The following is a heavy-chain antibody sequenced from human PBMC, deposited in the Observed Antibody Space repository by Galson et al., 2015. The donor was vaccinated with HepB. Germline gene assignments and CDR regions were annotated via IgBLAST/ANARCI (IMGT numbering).Heavy chain of an antibody. CDR1: GDSITSSY. D-gene: IGHD3-10*01. CDR3: VRHGGSGSCTIDY. V-gene: IGHV4-39*01. CDR2: VYYSGGT. J-gene: IGHJ4*02. Sequence: TLSLTCSVSGDSITSSYWGWIRQPPGRGLEWIASVYYSGGTYYNESLQSRLTISVATSKTEFSLRLGSVTAADTAVYYCVRHGGSGSCTIDYWGQGTLVTVSS.